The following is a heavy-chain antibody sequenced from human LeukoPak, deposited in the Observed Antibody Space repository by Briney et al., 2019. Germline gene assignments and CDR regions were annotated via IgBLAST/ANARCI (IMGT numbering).Heavy chain of an antibody. CDR2: ISGSGGST. V-gene: IGHV3-23*01. CDR1: GFTFSSYA. CDR3: AKVGKNVLRFLEWLLTTDY. J-gene: IGHJ4*02. D-gene: IGHD3-3*01. Sequence: GGSLRLSCAASGFTFSSYAMSWVREAPGKGREGVSAISGSGGSTFYGDCVKGRFTISTDNSKNTLYLQMNSLRAEDTAVYYCAKVGKNVLRFLEWLLTTDYWGQGTLVTVSS.